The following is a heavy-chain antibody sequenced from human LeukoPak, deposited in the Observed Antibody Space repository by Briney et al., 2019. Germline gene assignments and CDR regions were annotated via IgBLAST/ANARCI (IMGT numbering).Heavy chain of an antibody. J-gene: IGHJ4*02. D-gene: IGHD1-26*01. CDR1: GGPITTWR. V-gene: IGHV4-4*02. CDR3: ARHQVGANTFDY. CDR2: IYHSGNT. Sequence: AETLSLTCAVSGGPITTWRFRWVRQPPGQGLEWIGEIYHSGNTHYSPSLESRVTISMDKPKSQFSLKLSSVTAAETAVYYCARHQVGANTFDYWGQGTLVTVS.